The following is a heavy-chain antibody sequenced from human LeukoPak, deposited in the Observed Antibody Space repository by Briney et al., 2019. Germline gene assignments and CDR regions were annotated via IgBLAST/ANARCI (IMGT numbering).Heavy chain of an antibody. D-gene: IGHD6-6*01. CDR1: GFTFSSYG. J-gene: IGHJ4*02. V-gene: IGHV3-30*02. CDR2: IRYDGSNK. Sequence: GGSLRLSCAASGFTFSSYGMHWVRQAPGKGLEGVAFIRYDGSNKYYADSVKGRFTISRDNSKNTLYLQMNSLRAEDTAVYYCAKRKGAALYYFDYWGQGTLVTVSS. CDR3: AKRKGAALYYFDY.